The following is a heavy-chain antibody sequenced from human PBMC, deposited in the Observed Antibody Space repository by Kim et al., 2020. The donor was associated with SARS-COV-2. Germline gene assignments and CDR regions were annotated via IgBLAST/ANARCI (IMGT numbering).Heavy chain of an antibody. V-gene: IGHV4-59*01. CDR3: ARAKPTLSRTNDAFDL. CDR1: GGSISPFF. D-gene: IGHD4-4*01. Sequence: SETLSLTCTVSGGSISPFFWIWIRLPPGKGLEWLGEIYYTGTTHYNPSLNSRVAMSVDTSKNQFSLKLRSVTAADTALYYCARAKPTLSRTNDAFDLWG. J-gene: IGHJ3*01. CDR2: IYYTGTT.